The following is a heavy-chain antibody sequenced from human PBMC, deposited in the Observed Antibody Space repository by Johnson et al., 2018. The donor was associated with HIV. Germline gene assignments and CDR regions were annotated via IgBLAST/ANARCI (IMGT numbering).Heavy chain of an antibody. D-gene: IGHD6-19*01. J-gene: IGHJ3*01. CDR1: GFTFSSYA. CDR3: AKGREGSSWYEGVALDL. CDR2: ISGRGGST. V-gene: IGHV3-23*04. Sequence: VQLVESGGGLIQPGGSLRLSCEASGFTFSSYAMNWVRQAPGKGLEWVSAISGRGGSTYYADSVKGRVTISRDNSKNTRYLQMNSLRVEDPAVYYCAKGREGSSWYEGVALDLWGQGTMVTVSS.